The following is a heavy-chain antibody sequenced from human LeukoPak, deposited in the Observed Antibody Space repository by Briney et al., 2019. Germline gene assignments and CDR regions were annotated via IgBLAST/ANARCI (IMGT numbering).Heavy chain of an antibody. V-gene: IGHV3-7*03. J-gene: IGHJ5*02. D-gene: IGHD3-10*01. Sequence: GGSLRLSCVVSRFTFSHYWMSWVRQAPGKGLEWVANIKQDGSEKYYVGSERGRFTIPRDNANNSLYLQMNSLRGEDTGVYYCARDRVAAPGWFDTWGQGTLVTVSS. CDR3: ARDRVAAPGWFDT. CDR2: IKQDGSEK. CDR1: RFTFSHYW.